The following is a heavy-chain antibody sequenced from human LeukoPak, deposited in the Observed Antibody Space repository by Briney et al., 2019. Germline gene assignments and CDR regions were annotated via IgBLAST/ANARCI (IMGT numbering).Heavy chain of an antibody. Sequence: TPSETLSLTCTVSGGSISSYYWSWIRQPPGKGLEWIGYIYYSGSTNYNPSLKSRVTISVDTSKNQFSLKLSSVTAADTAIYYCSSQYGDRDYWGQGTLVTVSS. CDR2: IYYSGST. CDR1: GGSISSYY. V-gene: IGHV4-59*12. J-gene: IGHJ4*02. CDR3: SSQYGDRDY. D-gene: IGHD4-17*01.